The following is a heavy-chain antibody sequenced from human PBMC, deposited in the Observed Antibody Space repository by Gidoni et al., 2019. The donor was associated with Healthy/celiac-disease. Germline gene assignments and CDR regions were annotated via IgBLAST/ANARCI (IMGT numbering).Heavy chain of an antibody. CDR2: INHSGST. CDR1: GGSFSGYY. V-gene: IGHV4-34*01. D-gene: IGHD5-18*01. Sequence: QVQLQQWGAGLLKPSETLSLTCAVYGGSFSGYYWSWIRQPPGKGLEWIGEINHSGSTNYNPSLKSRVTISVDTSKNQFSLRLSSVTAADTAVYYCARGLTGLRLWFEGPSAFDIWGQGTMVTVSS. CDR3: ARGLTGLRLWFEGPSAFDI. J-gene: IGHJ3*02.